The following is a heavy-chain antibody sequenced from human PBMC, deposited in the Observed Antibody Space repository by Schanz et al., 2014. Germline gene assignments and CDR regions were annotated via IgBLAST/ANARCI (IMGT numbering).Heavy chain of an antibody. CDR1: GFIFSNYG. J-gene: IGHJ4*02. D-gene: IGHD5-18*01. CDR2: IRYDGSDK. V-gene: IGHV3-30*02. Sequence: QVQLVESGGGVVQPGGSLRLSCAASGFIFSNYGMHWVRQGPGKGLEWLAFIRYDGSDKYYVDSVKGRFTISRDNSRNTLYLQMISLRAEDTAVYYCAKLDGYAYGSMGQEYFDYWGQGTLVAVSS. CDR3: AKLDGYAYGSMGQEYFDY.